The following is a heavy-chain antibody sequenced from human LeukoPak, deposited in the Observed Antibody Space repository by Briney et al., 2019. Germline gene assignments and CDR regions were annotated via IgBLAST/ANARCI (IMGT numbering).Heavy chain of an antibody. V-gene: IGHV3-30*04. CDR3: ALDWQTGTTYYMDV. CDR1: GFTFSNHA. D-gene: IGHD1-7*01. Sequence: GGSLRLSCAVSGFTFSNHALHWVRQAPGKGLEWLTVISYDGRNEYYADSVTGRFTISRDNSKNTLYLQMNSLRAEDTAVYYCALDWQTGTTYYMDVWGKGTTVTVSS. CDR2: ISYDGRNE. J-gene: IGHJ6*03.